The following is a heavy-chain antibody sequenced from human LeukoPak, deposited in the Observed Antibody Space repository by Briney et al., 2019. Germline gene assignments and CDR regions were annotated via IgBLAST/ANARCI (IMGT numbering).Heavy chain of an antibody. CDR3: AKVLSRSQDY. CDR1: GFTVGSNT. J-gene: IGHJ4*02. V-gene: IGHV3-23*01. D-gene: IGHD1-26*01. Sequence: GGSLRLSCAASGFTVGSNTMSWVRQAPGKGLEWVSTIGGGSETTSYADSAKGRFTNSRDNSKNTVYLQMNSLRAEDTAVYYCAKVLSRSQDYWGQGTLVTVFS. CDR2: IGGGSETT.